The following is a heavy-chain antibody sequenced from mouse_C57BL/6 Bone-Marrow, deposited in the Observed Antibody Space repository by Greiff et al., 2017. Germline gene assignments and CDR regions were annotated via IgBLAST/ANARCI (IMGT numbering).Heavy chain of an antibody. CDR3: ARPAWFAY. CDR1: GFTFSSYT. J-gene: IGHJ3*01. Sequence: EVKLQESGGGLVKPGGSLKLSCAASGFTFSSYTMSWVRQTPEKRLEWVATISGGGGNTYYPDSVKGRFTISRDNAKNPLYLQMSSLRSEDTALYYCARPAWFAYWGQGTLVTVSA. V-gene: IGHV5-9*01. CDR2: ISGGGGNT.